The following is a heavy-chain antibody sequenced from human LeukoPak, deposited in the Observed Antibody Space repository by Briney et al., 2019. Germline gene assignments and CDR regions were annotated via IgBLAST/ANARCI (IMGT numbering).Heavy chain of an antibody. Sequence: ASVKVSCKVSGYTLTELSMHWVRQAPGKGLEWMGGFDPEDGETIYAQKFQGRVTMTEDTSTDTAYMELSSLRSEDTAVYYCATQLAYCGGDCYWDPWGQGTLVTVSS. CDR2: FDPEDGET. D-gene: IGHD2-21*02. CDR3: ATQLAYCGGDCYWDP. CDR1: GYTLTELS. J-gene: IGHJ5*02. V-gene: IGHV1-24*01.